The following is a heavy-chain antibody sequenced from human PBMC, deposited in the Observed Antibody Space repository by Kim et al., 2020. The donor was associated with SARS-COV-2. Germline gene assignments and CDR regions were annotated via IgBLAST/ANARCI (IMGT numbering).Heavy chain of an antibody. Sequence: ASVKVSCKASGYTFTSYAMHWVRQAPGQRLEWMGWINAGNGNTKYSQKFQGRVTITRDTSASTAYMELSSLRSEDTAVYYCARDPWVWLALDYWGQGTLVTVSS. CDR2: INAGNGNT. V-gene: IGHV1-3*01. J-gene: IGHJ4*02. D-gene: IGHD6-19*01. CDR3: ARDPWVWLALDY. CDR1: GYTFTSYA.